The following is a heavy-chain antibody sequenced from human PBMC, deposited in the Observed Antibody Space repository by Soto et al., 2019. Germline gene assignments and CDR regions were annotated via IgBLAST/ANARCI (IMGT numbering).Heavy chain of an antibody. V-gene: IGHV1-8*01. CDR3: DVTTGY. Sequence: QVQVVQSRTEVKKPGASVKVSCKTSGYTFTDYDINWVRQTTGQGLEWMGWMSPDSGNAGYAQQFQGRVTMTSNTSTSTAYMELRSLRSEDTAMYYCDVTTGYWGQGTMVTVSS. D-gene: IGHD1-1*01. J-gene: IGHJ4*02. CDR2: MSPDSGNA. CDR1: GYTFTDYD.